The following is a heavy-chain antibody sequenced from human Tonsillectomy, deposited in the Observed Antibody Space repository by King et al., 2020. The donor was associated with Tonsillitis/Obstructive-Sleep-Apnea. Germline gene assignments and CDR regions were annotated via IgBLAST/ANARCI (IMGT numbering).Heavy chain of an antibody. CDR1: GFTFSSYA. D-gene: IGHD3-3*01. J-gene: IGHJ4*02. Sequence: VQLVESGGGLVQPGGSLRLSCAASGFTFSSYAMSWVRQAPGKGLEWVSAISGSGGSTYYADSVKGRFTISRDNSKNTLYLQMNSLRAEDTAVYYCAKAPHYDFWSGYPSYCFDYWGQGTLVTVSS. CDR2: ISGSGGST. V-gene: IGHV3-23*04. CDR3: AKAPHYDFWSGYPSYCFDY.